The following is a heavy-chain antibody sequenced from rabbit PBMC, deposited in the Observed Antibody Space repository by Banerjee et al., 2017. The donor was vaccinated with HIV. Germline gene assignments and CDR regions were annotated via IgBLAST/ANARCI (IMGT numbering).Heavy chain of an antibody. CDR2: IYTGSSGST. D-gene: IGHD2-1*01. Sequence: QQLVESGGGLVKPGASLTLTCTASGFSFSSGYDMCWVRQAPGKGLEWIACIYTGSSGSTYYASWAKGRFTISKTSSTTVTLQMASLTAADTATYFCARDSYDDYGDYVPFNLWGQGTLVTVS. CDR3: ARDSYDDYGDYVPFNL. V-gene: IGHV1S40*01. J-gene: IGHJ4*01. CDR1: GFSFSSGYD.